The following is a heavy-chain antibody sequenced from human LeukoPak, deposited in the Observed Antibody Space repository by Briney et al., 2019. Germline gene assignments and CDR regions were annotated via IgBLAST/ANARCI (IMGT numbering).Heavy chain of an antibody. J-gene: IGHJ6*02. Sequence: PGGSLRLSCAASGFTFSSHWMHWVRQPPGKGLVWVPRINGDGGSTNYADSVKGRFTISRDNAKNTLYLQVNSLRVEDTAIYYCARDRWVAADFHYYYAMDVWGQGTTVTVSS. CDR1: GFTFSSHW. D-gene: IGHD6-25*01. V-gene: IGHV3-74*01. CDR2: INGDGGST. CDR3: ARDRWVAADFHYYYAMDV.